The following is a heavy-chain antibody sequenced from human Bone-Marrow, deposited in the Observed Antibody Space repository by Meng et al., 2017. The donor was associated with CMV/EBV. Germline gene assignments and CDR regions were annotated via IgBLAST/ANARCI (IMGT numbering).Heavy chain of an antibody. CDR1: GFTFNNAW. V-gene: IGHV3-15*01. Sequence: GESLKISCAASGFTFNNAWMSWVRQAPGKGLEWLGRIKSKADGGTTDFAAPVKGRFTISRDDSKNTLYLQMNSLKTEDTAVYYCTTDYTIFGERIDHWGQGTRVTVSS. CDR3: TTDYTIFGERIDH. D-gene: IGHD3-3*01. CDR2: IKSKADGGTT. J-gene: IGHJ5*02.